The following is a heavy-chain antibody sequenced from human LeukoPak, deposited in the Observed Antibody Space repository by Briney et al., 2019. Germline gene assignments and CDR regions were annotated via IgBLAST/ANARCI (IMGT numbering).Heavy chain of an antibody. CDR2: ITSSDSTT. CDR1: GFTFSSYE. V-gene: IGHV3-48*03. CDR3: ARATWDPNYYYYMDV. D-gene: IGHD1-26*01. J-gene: IGHJ6*03. Sequence: GGSLRLSCVASGFTFSSYEMNWVRQAPGKGLEWLSYITSSDSTTHYADSVKGRFTISRDDAQNSLYLQMNSLRVEDTAVYFCARATWDPNYYYYMDVWGKGTTVTISS.